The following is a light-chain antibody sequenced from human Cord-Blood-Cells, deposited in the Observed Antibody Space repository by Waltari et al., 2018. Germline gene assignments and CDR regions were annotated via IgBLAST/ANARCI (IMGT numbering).Light chain of an antibody. CDR1: QGISSA. Sequence: AIQLTQSPSSPSVSVGDTVTIPCRASQGISSALAWYQQKPGKAPKLLIYDASSLESGVPSRFSGSGSGTDFTLTISSLQPEDFATYYCQQFNSYPITFGQGTRLEIK. CDR2: DAS. J-gene: IGKJ5*01. V-gene: IGKV1-13*02. CDR3: QQFNSYPIT.